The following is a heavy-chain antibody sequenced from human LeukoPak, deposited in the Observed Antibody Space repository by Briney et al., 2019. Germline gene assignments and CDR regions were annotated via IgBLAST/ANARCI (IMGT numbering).Heavy chain of an antibody. V-gene: IGHV4-59*01. CDR3: ARAGLQLAFDI. CDR2: IYCSGST. J-gene: IGHJ3*02. Sequence: PSETLSLTCTVSGGSISSYYWSWIRQPPGKGLEWIGYIYCSGSTNYNPSLKSRVTISVDTSKNQFSLKLSSVTAADTAVYYCARAGLQLAFDIWGQGTMVTVSS. D-gene: IGHD1-1*01. CDR1: GGSISSYY.